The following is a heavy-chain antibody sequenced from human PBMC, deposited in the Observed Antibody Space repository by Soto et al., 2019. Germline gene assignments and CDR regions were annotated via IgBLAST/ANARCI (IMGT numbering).Heavy chain of an antibody. V-gene: IGHV1-2*02. J-gene: IGHJ5*02. CDR2: INPNSGGT. CDR3: ARDSYDGSGSYYNGRNLFDP. D-gene: IGHD3-10*01. CDR1: GYTFTGYY. Sequence: WASVKVSCKASGYTFTGYYMHWVRQAPGQGLEWMGWINPNSGGTNYAQKFQGRVTMTRDTSISTAYMELSRLRSDDTAVYYCARDSYDGSGSYYNGRNLFDPWGQGTLVTVSS.